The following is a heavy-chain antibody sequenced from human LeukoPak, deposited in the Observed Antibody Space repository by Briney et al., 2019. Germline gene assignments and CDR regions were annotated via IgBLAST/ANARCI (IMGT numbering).Heavy chain of an antibody. D-gene: IGHD3-22*01. J-gene: IGHJ4*02. CDR1: GFTVSYNY. CDR3: ARDALGNYDTSGYLGY. CDR2: IYSRGST. V-gene: IGHV3-53*01. Sequence: GSLRLSCAVSGFTVSYNYMSWVRQAPGKGLEWVSVIYSRGSTYYADSVKGRFTISRDNSKNTLFLQMNSLRAEDTAVYYCARDALGNYDTSGYLGYWGQGTLVTVSS.